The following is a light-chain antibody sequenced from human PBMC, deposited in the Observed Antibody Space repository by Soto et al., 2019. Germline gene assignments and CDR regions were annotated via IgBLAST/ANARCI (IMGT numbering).Light chain of an antibody. V-gene: IGKV1-5*01. CDR2: DAS. Sequence: DIPMTQSPSTLSASVGDRVTITCRASQSISSWLAWYQQKPGKAPKLLIFDASSLESGTPSRLSGRRSGTQFTLTINGLQPDDFATYYCQQYDNYRPLTFGGGTKVDIK. J-gene: IGKJ4*01. CDR3: QQYDNYRPLT. CDR1: QSISSW.